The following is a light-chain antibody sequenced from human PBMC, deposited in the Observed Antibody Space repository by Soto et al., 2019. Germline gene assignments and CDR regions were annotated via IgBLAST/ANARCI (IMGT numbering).Light chain of an antibody. J-gene: IGKJ3*01. CDR3: QKYNRAPLT. V-gene: IGKV1-27*01. CDR2: AAS. CDR1: QDISNY. Sequence: DIQMTQSPSSLSASVGDRVTITCRASQDISNYLAWFQQKPGKVPRLLIFAASTLQAGVPSRFSGSGSGADFTLTISSLQPEDVATYYCQKYNRAPLTFGPGTKVDLK.